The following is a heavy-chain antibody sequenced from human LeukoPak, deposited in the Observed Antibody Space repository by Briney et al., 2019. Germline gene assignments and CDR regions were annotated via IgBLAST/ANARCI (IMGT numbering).Heavy chain of an antibody. CDR1: GYTFISYG. V-gene: IGHV7-4-1*02. Sequence: ASVKVSCKASGYTFISYGITWVRQAPGQGLEWMGWINTNTGSPTYAQGLTGRFVFSLDTSVSTAFLQINSLKAEDTALYYCVRSIDTTGYFNYWGQGTLVTVSS. CDR2: INTNTGSP. CDR3: VRSIDTTGYFNY. D-gene: IGHD3-22*01. J-gene: IGHJ4*02.